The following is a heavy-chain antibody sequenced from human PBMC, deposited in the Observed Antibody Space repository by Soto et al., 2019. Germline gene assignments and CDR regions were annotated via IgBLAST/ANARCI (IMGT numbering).Heavy chain of an antibody. V-gene: IGHV1-69*02. CDR1: GGTFSSYT. CDR3: ARSLRIAVAGNAFDI. CDR2: IIPILGIA. J-gene: IGHJ3*02. D-gene: IGHD6-19*01. Sequence: SVKVSCKASGGTFSSYTISWVRQAPGQGLEWMGRIIPILGIANYAQKFQGRVTITADKSTSTAYMELSSLRSEDTAVYYCARSLRIAVAGNAFDIWGQGTMVTVS.